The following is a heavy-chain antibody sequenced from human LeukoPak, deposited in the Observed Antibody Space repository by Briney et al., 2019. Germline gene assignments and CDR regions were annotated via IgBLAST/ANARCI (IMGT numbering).Heavy chain of an antibody. CDR1: DHTLRNYD. D-gene: IGHD4/OR15-4a*01. Sequence: ASVKISCKASDHTLRNYDISWVRQAPGQGLEWMGWVSGYNGKTEYAQKVQDRVIMSTDLFTNTVYMELRSLRSDDTAVYYCARDVYSSMVLFEHWGQGTLVTVSS. CDR2: VSGYNGKT. CDR3: ARDVYSSMVLFEH. J-gene: IGHJ4*02. V-gene: IGHV1-18*01.